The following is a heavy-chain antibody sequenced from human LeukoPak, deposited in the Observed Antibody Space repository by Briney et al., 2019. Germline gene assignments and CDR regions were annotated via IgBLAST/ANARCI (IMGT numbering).Heavy chain of an antibody. CDR1: GYTFTSYN. J-gene: IGHJ4*02. Sequence: GASVKVSCKASGYTFTSYNIHWVRQAPGQRLEWMGRINAGKGNTAYSQKFQGRVIITRDTSASTAYMELSSLRSEDTAVYYCARPNTAVEVDKDLDCWGQGTLVTVSS. CDR3: ARPNTAVEVDKDLDC. D-gene: IGHD5-12*01. CDR2: INAGKGNT. V-gene: IGHV1-3*01.